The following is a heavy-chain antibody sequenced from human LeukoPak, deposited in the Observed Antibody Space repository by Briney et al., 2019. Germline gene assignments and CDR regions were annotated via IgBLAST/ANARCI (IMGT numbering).Heavy chain of an antibody. D-gene: IGHD5-24*01. CDR1: GFTFSNYA. Sequence: GGSLRLSCAASGFTFSNYAMRWVRQAPGKGLEWASVISYEGSNKDYAESVKGRFTISRDNSKNTLYLQMNSLRAEAPPLYYCASDCKKNGYNWDAGDIWGQGTMVTVSS. CDR3: ASDCKKNGYNWDAGDI. CDR2: ISYEGSNK. J-gene: IGHJ3*02. V-gene: IGHV3-30*04.